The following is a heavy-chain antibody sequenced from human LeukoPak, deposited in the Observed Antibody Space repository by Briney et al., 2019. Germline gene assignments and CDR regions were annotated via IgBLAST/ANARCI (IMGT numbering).Heavy chain of an antibody. J-gene: IGHJ6*03. CDR3: ARQGAAAGESVDFYYYMDV. V-gene: IGHV5-51*01. Sequence: GESLKISCKGSGYSFTSYWIGWVRQMPGKGLEWMGIIYPGDSDTRYSPSFQGRVTISTDKSIGTAYLQWGSLKASDTAIYFCARQGAAAGESVDFYYYMDVWGKGTTVTVSS. CDR2: IYPGDSDT. CDR1: GYSFTSYW. D-gene: IGHD6-13*01.